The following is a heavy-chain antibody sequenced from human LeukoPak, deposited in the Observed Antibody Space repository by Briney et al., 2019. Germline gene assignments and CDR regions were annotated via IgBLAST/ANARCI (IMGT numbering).Heavy chain of an antibody. CDR1: GGSISSYY. J-gene: IGHJ6*02. CDR2: IYTSGST. D-gene: IGHD3-3*01. Sequence: SETLSLTCTDSGGSISSYYWSWIRQPAGKGLEWIGRIYTSGSTNYNPSLKSRVTMSVDTSKNQFSLKQSSVTAADTAVYYCARYRDYDFRSGYSPYYYYGMDVWGQGTTVTVSS. V-gene: IGHV4-4*07. CDR3: ARYRDYDFRSGYSPYYYYGMDV.